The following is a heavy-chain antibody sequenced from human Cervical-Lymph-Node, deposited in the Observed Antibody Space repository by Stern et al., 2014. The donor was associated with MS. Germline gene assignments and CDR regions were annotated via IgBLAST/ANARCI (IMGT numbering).Heavy chain of an antibody. V-gene: IGHV1-69*06. CDR1: GGTFTSFS. CDR3: VLPSKVTTAAVDV. D-gene: IGHD4-17*01. Sequence: QLVQSGAEVKKPGSSVNVSCKASGGTFTSFSINWVRQVPGQSLEWMGGIIPIFDTPNLAQKFQGRVTITADSSTSTVYMALNSLRSDDTAVYYCVLPSKVTTAAVDVWGRGTMVTVS. CDR2: IIPIFDTP. J-gene: IGHJ3*01.